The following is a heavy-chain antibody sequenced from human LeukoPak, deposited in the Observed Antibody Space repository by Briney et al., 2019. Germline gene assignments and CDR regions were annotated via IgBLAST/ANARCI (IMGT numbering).Heavy chain of an antibody. CDR2: ISGSGGST. Sequence: GGSLRLSCEASGFTFSSYAMSWVRQAPGKGLEWVSAISGSGGSTYYADSVKGRFTISRDNSKNTLYLQMNSLRAEDTAVYYCAKDVKRAPLIAARLYYYGMDVWGQGTTVTVSS. D-gene: IGHD6-6*01. V-gene: IGHV3-23*01. CDR3: AKDVKRAPLIAARLYYYGMDV. J-gene: IGHJ6*02. CDR1: GFTFSSYA.